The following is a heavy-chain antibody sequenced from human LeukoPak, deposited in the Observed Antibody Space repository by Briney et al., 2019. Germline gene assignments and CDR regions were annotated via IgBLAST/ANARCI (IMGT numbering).Heavy chain of an antibody. CDR3: ATENNVARYYFDY. CDR2: INTKGGLI. V-gene: IGHV3-48*03. J-gene: IGHJ4*02. Sequence: GGSLRLSRAASGLTFSRYMNWVRQAPGGGLEWIAHINTKGGLIYYANSVKGRFTISRDNTYNSLDLHMHSLRVEDTAVYYCATENNVARYYFDYWGQGTLVTVSS. CDR1: GLTFSRY. D-gene: IGHD2-21*01.